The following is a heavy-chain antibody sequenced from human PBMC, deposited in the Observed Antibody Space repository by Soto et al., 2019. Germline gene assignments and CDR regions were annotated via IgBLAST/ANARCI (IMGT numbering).Heavy chain of an antibody. Sequence: ASVKVSCKASGYTFTSYAMHWVRQAPGQRLEWMGWINAGNGNTKYSQKFQGRVTITRDTSASTAYMELSSLRSEDTAVYYCATVTEPYYYYYGMDVWGQGTTVTVSS. CDR2: INAGNGNT. V-gene: IGHV1-3*01. CDR3: ATVTEPYYYYYGMDV. D-gene: IGHD1-20*01. CDR1: GYTFTSYA. J-gene: IGHJ6*02.